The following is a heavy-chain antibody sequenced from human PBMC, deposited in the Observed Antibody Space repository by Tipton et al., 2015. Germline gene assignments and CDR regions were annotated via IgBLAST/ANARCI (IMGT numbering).Heavy chain of an antibody. Sequence: LRLSCSVSGGSVSSANYYWSWIRQPPGKGLEWMGYISYSGSTHYNPSLKSRVSISLDTSKNHFSLSLTSVTAAGTAIYYCARDLEHGMDVWGQGTTVTVSS. J-gene: IGHJ6*02. V-gene: IGHV4-61*03. CDR3: ARDLEHGMDV. CDR1: GGSVSSANYY. D-gene: IGHD5-24*01. CDR2: ISYSGST.